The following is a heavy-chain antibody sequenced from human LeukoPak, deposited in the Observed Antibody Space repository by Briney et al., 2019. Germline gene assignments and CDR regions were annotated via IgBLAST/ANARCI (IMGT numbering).Heavy chain of an antibody. CDR2: ITSSGSHI. J-gene: IGHJ4*02. V-gene: IGHV3-21*01. Sequence: GGSLRLSCAASGFTFSDYNMNWVRQAPGKGLEWVSSITSSGSHIYYADSVRGRFTISRDNAKNSLYLQMNSRRAEDTAVYYCAKTSDYWGQGTLVTVSS. D-gene: IGHD1-14*01. CDR3: AKTSDY. CDR1: GFTFSDYN.